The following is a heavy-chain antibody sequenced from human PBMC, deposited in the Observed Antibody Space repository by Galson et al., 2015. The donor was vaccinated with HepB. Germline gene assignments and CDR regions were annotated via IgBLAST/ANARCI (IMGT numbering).Heavy chain of an antibody. J-gene: IGHJ6*03. CDR2: INAGNGNT. CDR3: ASSPYYCSSTSCYKAYMDV. CDR1: GYTFTSYA. D-gene: IGHD2-2*02. Sequence: SVKVSCKASGYTFTSYAMHWVRQAPGQRLEWMGWINAGNGNTKYSQKFQGRVTTTRDTSASTAYMELSSLRSEDTAVYYCASSPYYCSSTSCYKAYMDVWGKGTTVTVSS. V-gene: IGHV1-3*01.